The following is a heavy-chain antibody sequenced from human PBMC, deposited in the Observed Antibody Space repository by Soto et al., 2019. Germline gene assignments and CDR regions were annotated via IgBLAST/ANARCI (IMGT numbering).Heavy chain of an antibody. CDR2: ISSNGGSR. CDR3: VKLNNTYYDF. CDR1: VCTFSDYA. Sequence: GGSLRLSCSSSVCTFSDYALHCVRQAPGKGLEYVSSISSNGGSRYYADSVKGRFTISRDNSKNTVYFQMTSLRADDTAVYYCVKLNNTYYDFWGQGTLVSVSS. J-gene: IGHJ4*02. V-gene: IGHV3-64D*06. D-gene: IGHD3-3*01.